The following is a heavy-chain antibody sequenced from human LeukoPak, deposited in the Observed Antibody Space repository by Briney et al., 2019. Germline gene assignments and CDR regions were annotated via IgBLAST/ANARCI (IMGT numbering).Heavy chain of an antibody. J-gene: IGHJ4*02. CDR1: GFTFDDYA. CDR3: AKDISRETSGLDY. CDR2: ISWNSGSI. V-gene: IGHV3-9*01. Sequence: GRSLRLSCAASGFTFDDYAMHWVRQAPGKGLEWVSGISWNSGSIGYADSVKGRFTISRDNAKNSLYLQMNSLRAEDTALYYCAKDISRETSGLDYWAREPWSPSPQ. D-gene: IGHD1-26*01.